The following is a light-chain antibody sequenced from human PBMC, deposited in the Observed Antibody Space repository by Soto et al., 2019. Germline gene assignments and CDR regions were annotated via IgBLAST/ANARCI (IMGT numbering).Light chain of an antibody. CDR1: SSNVGSNT. J-gene: IGLJ2*01. V-gene: IGLV1-44*01. CDR2: SDD. Sequence: QSVLTQPPSASGTPGQRVTISCSGSSSNVGSNTVSWYQQLPGTAPKVLIYSDDQRPSGVPDRFSGSKSGTSASLAISGLRSEDEANYYCAVWDGNLSGVVFGGGTKLTVL. CDR3: AVWDGNLSGVV.